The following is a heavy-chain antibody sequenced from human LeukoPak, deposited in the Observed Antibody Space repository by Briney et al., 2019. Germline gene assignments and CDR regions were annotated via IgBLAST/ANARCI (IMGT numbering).Heavy chain of an antibody. J-gene: IGHJ4*02. D-gene: IGHD1-14*01. CDR2: ISSSSSYI. V-gene: IGHV3-21*01. Sequence: PGGSLRLSCAASGLTFSSYTMNWGRQAPGKGLEWVSSISSSSSYIYYADSVKGRFTISRDNAKNSLYLQMNSLKAEDTAVYYCARDLRQTTHTRPRSFDYWGQGTLVTVSS. CDR3: ARDLRQTTHTRPRSFDY. CDR1: GLTFSSYT.